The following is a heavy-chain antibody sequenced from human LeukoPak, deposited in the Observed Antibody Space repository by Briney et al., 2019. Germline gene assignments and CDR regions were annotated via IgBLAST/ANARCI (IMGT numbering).Heavy chain of an antibody. J-gene: IGHJ3*02. CDR3: ARSPGISVTGVDDAFDI. CDR1: GFTLSSYE. V-gene: IGHV3-48*03. CDR2: ISSNGSTI. D-gene: IGHD6-19*01. Sequence: PGGSLTLSCAASGFTLSSYEMNWVREATGKGLEWISYISSNGSTIYHADSVKGRITISRDNDKNSLYLKMNSLSAEDTAVYYCARSPGISVTGVDDAFDIWGQGTMVTVSS.